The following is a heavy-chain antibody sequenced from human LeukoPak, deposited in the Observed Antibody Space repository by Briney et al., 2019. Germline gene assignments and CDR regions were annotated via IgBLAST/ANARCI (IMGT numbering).Heavy chain of an antibody. J-gene: IGHJ4*02. Sequence: GGSLRLSCAASGFIFSNYWMSWVRQAPGKGLEWVANIKQDGSDKYYVDSVKGRFTISRDNSKNTLYLQMNSLRAEDTAVYYCAKVVASGYCSGGSCYSSLDYWGQGTLVTVSS. CDR1: GFIFSNYW. V-gene: IGHV3-7*03. CDR2: IKQDGSDK. D-gene: IGHD2-15*01. CDR3: AKVVASGYCSGGSCYSSLDY.